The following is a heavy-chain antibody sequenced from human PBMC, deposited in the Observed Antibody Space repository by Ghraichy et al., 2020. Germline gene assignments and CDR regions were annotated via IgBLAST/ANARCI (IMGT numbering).Heavy chain of an antibody. D-gene: IGHD3-3*01. CDR2: ISSSSSYI. V-gene: IGHV3-21*01. CDR3: ARESYDFWSGYYSYGRYYYYGMDV. J-gene: IGHJ6*02. CDR1: GFTFSSYS. Sequence: GGSLRLSCAASGFTFSSYSMNWVRQAPGKGLEWVSSISSSSSYIYYADSVRGRFTISRDNVKNSLYLQMNSLRAEDTAVYYCARESYDFWSGYYSYGRYYYYGMDVWGQGTTVTVSS.